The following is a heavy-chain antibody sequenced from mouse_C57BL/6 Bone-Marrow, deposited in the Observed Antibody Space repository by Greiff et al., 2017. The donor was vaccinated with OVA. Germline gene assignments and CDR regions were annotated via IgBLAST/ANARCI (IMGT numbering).Heavy chain of an antibody. CDR2: IDPENGDT. CDR1: GFNIKDDY. D-gene: IGHD2-12*01. Sequence: EVQLQQSGAELVRPGASVKLSCTASGFNIKDDYMHWVKQRPEQGLEWIGWIDPENGDTEYASKFQGKATITADTSSNTAYLQLSSLTSEDTAVYYCTTNYRNYVDYWGQGTTLTVSS. CDR3: TTNYRNYVDY. V-gene: IGHV14-4*01. J-gene: IGHJ2*01.